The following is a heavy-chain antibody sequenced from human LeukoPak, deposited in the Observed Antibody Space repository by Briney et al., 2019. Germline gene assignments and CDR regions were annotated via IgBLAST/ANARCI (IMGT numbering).Heavy chain of an antibody. D-gene: IGHD2-21*02. CDR3: AKGRWGLTINNFDL. Sequence: PGGSLRLSCAASGFSLTTYAMGWVRQAPGKGLEWVSVISDRGDSTYYADSVKGRFTISRDSSKNTLYLQMNSLGGEDTALYYRAKGRWGLTINNFDLWGQGTMVTVSS. CDR2: ISDRGDST. V-gene: IGHV3-23*01. J-gene: IGHJ3*01. CDR1: GFSLTTYA.